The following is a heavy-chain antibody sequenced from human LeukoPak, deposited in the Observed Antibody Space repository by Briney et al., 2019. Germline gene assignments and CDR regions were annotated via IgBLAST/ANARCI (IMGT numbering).Heavy chain of an antibody. CDR2: IRSKAYGGTT. D-gene: IGHD3-3*01. CDR1: GFTLSSYA. Sequence: GGSLRLSCAASGFTLSSYAMSWVRQAPGKGLEWVGFIRSKAYGGTTEYAASVKGRFTISRDDSKSIAYLQMNSLRAEDTAVYYCAKQMGDYDFWSGRYQGAGYFDYWGQGTLVTVSS. CDR3: AKQMGDYDFWSGRYQGAGYFDY. J-gene: IGHJ4*02. V-gene: IGHV3-71*01.